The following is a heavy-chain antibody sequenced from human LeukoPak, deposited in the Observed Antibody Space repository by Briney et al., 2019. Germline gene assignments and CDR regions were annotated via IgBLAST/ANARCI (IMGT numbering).Heavy chain of an antibody. CDR1: GFTFNNHW. V-gene: IGHV3-74*01. J-gene: IGHJ5*02. D-gene: IGHD5-12*01. CDR2: ISSDGTST. CDR3: ARDLGLRGST. Sequence: GGSLRLSCVASGFTFNNHWLHWVRQAPGKGPVWVSRISSDGTSTSYADSVKGRFTISRDNAKNTVYLQMNSLRGEDTAVYYCARDLGLRGSTWGQGTLVTVSS.